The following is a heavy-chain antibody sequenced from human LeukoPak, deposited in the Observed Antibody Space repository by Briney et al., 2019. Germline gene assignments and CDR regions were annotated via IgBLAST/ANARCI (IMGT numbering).Heavy chain of an antibody. V-gene: IGHV3-30*02. CDR1: GFSFGSYG. CDR3: ARDSGTWFYLQD. J-gene: IGHJ1*01. Sequence: GGSLRLSCAASGFSFGSYGMHWVRQAPGKGLEWVAFIRYGGSHQFYADSVRGRFTISRGNPKNTLYLQMNSLRGEDTAVYFCARDSGTWFYLQDWGQGTLVTVSS. D-gene: IGHD2/OR15-2a*01. CDR2: IRYGGSHQ.